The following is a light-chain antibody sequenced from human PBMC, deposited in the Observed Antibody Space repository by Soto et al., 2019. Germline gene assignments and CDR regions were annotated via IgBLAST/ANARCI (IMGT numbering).Light chain of an antibody. J-gene: IGLJ3*02. CDR2: EVS. V-gene: IGLV2-14*01. Sequence: QSVLTQPASVSGSPGQSITISCTGTSSDVGAYNYVSWYQLHPGKAPRLIIYEVSNRPSGVSNRFSGSKSGNTASLTISGLQAEDEADYFCCSYTGIITWVFGGGTKLTVL. CDR1: SSDVGAYNY. CDR3: CSYTGIITWV.